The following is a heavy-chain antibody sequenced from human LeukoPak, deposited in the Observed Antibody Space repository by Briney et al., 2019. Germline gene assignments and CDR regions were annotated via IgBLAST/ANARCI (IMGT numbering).Heavy chain of an antibody. J-gene: IGHJ3*02. V-gene: IGHV4-59*08. Sequence: SVTLSCTATGSGGSISGYYWSWMAQPPGKGLEWIGHIYYSGSTYYNPSLKSRDTISVDTSKNQFSLKLSSVTAADTAVYYCATPRGYYDILTGYSTDGAFDIWGQGTMVTVSS. D-gene: IGHD3-9*01. CDR2: IYYSGST. CDR3: ATPRGYYDILTGYSTDGAFDI. CDR1: GGSISGYY.